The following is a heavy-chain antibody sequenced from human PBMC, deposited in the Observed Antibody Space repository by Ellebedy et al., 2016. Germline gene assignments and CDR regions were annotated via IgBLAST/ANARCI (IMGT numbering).Heavy chain of an antibody. V-gene: IGHV3-21*01. CDR2: VSSRSSYI. Sequence: GESLKISCAASGFTFSDYSMNWVRQAPGKGLECVSSVSSRSSYIYYADSVKGRFTISRDNARNSLYLQMNSLGAEDTAIYYCTRDRVGVVGCDYYFDHWGQGTLVTVSS. D-gene: IGHD3-3*01. J-gene: IGHJ4*02. CDR1: GFTFSDYS. CDR3: TRDRVGVVGCDYYFDH.